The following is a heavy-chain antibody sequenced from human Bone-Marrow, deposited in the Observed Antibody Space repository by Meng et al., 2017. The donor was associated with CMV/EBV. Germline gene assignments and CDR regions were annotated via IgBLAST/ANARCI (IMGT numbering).Heavy chain of an antibody. CDR2: IRYDGNNV. CDR3: AKESHLTTWAMDV. D-gene: IGHD1-1*01. V-gene: IGHV3-30*02. CDR1: GLNFSTFG. J-gene: IGHJ6*02. Sequence: GESLMIYCAASGLNFSTFGMHWVSQAPGKGLEWVTFIRYDGNNVYYGDSVKGRFTVSRDNSRNTLYLQMNSLKGEDTAVYYCAKESHLTTWAMDVWGQGSTVTVSS.